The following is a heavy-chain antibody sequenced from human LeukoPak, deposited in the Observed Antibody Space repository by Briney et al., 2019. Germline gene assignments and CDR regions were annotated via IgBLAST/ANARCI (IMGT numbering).Heavy chain of an antibody. V-gene: IGHV4-59*08. CDR3: ATHQTATLYYFDY. Sequence: SETLSLTCTVSGGSISSYYWSWIRQPPGKGLEWIGYSYYTGSTNYNPSLKSRVTISMDTSKNQFSLKLSSVPAAATAVYYCATHQTATLYYFDYWGQGTLVTVSS. J-gene: IGHJ4*02. CDR2: SYYTGST. CDR1: GGSISSYY.